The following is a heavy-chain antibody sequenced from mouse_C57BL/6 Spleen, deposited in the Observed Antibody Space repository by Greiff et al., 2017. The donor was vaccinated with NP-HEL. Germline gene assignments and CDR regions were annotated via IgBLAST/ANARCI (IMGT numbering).Heavy chain of an antibody. Sequence: VQLQQSGAELVKPGASVKLSCTASGFNIKDYYLPWVKQRTEQGLAWIGRIDPEDGETKYAPKFQGKATITADTSSNTAYLQLSSLTSEDTAVYYCALIYYDYDGTYWGQETLVTVSA. D-gene: IGHD2-4*01. V-gene: IGHV14-2*01. CDR1: GFNIKDYY. CDR3: ALIYYDYDGTY. CDR2: IDPEDGET. J-gene: IGHJ3*01.